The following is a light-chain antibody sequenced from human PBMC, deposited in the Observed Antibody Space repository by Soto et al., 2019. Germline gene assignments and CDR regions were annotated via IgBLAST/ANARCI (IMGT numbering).Light chain of an antibody. Sequence: QSALTQPPSASGSPGQSVTISCTGTSSDVGGYKYASWYQQHPGKAPKLMIYEVSKRPSGVPDRFSGSKSGNTASLTVSGLQAEDEADYYCSSYAGRNNWVFGGGTKVTVL. J-gene: IGLJ3*02. CDR1: SSDVGGYKY. CDR3: SSYAGRNNWV. V-gene: IGLV2-8*01. CDR2: EVS.